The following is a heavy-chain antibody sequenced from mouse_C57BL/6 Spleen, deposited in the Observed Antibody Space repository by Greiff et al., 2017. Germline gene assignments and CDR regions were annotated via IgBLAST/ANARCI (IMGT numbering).Heavy chain of an antibody. V-gene: IGHV5-9-1*02. Sequence: VKLMESGEGLVKPGGSLKLSCAASGFTFSSYAMSWVRQTPEKRLEWVAYISSGGDHIYYADTVKGRFTISRDNARNTLYLQMSSLKSEDTAMYYCTREDGNYVLACWGQGTLVTVSA. CDR3: TREDGNYVLAC. D-gene: IGHD2-1*01. CDR2: ISSGGDHI. J-gene: IGHJ3*01. CDR1: GFTFSSYA.